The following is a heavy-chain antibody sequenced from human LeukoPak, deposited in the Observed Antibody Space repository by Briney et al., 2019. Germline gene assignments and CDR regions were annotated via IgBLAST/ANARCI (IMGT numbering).Heavy chain of an antibody. D-gene: IGHD2-2*01. V-gene: IGHV4-59*01. J-gene: IGHJ4*02. CDR3: ARGGVVPTALPYYFDY. CDR1: GGSISDYY. Sequence: SETLSLTCTVPGGSISDYYWSWIRQPPGKGLEWIGYIYYSGSTNYNPSLKSRVTMSVDTSKNQFSLELSSVTAADTAVYYCARGGVVPTALPYYFDYWGQGALVTVSS. CDR2: IYYSGST.